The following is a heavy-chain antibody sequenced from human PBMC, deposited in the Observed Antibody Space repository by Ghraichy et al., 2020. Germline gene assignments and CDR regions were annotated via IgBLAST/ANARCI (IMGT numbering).Heavy chain of an antibody. CDR2: IYDSGST. D-gene: IGHD2-15*01. Sequence: SETLSLTCTVSGGSIRSYYWNWIRQPPGKGLEWVGNIYDSGSTNYNPSLNRRVTISVDTSKNQLSLALTSVTAADTAVYYCARDIRRAGISNWFDPWGQGTLVTVSS. CDR3: ARDIRRAGISNWFDP. V-gene: IGHV4-59*13. CDR1: GGSIRSYY. J-gene: IGHJ5*02.